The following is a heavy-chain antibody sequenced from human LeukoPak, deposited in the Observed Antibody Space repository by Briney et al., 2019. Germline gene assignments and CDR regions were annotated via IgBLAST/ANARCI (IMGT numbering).Heavy chain of an antibody. CDR3: ARDTDRVFDI. CDR1: GFTFSTFG. Sequence: HPGGSLRLSCVAPGFTFSTFGLHWLRQAPGKGLAYVAGITSNGGSTYHANSVKGRFTISRDNSKDTLYLQMGSLRAEDTAVYYCARDTDRVFDIWGQGTEVTVSS. CDR2: ITSNGGST. J-gene: IGHJ3*02. V-gene: IGHV3-64*01.